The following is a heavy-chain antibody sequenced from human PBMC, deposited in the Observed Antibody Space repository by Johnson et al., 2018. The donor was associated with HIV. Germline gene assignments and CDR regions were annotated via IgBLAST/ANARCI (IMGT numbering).Heavy chain of an antibody. CDR1: GFTFSSYA. D-gene: IGHD1-26*01. CDR2: ISYDGSNE. J-gene: IGHJ3*02. V-gene: IGHV3-30-3*01. CDR3: ARALGVGATADDAFDI. Sequence: QVQLVESGGGVVQPGRSLRLSCAASGFTFSSYAMHWVRQAPGKGLEWVAVISYDGSNEYYADSVKGRFTISSDNSKNTLYLQMNSLRTEDTAVYYCARALGVGATADDAFDICGQGTMVTVSS.